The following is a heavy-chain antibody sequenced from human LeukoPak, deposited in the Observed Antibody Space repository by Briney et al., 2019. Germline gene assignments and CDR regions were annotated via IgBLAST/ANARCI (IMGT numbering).Heavy chain of an antibody. CDR2: INHSEST. J-gene: IGHJ4*02. CDR1: GGSFSGYY. D-gene: IGHD3-10*01. CDR3: ARVSTYYYGSGTLGY. V-gene: IGHV4-34*01. Sequence: SETLSLTCAVYGGSFSGYYWSWIRQPPGKGLEWIGEINHSESTNYNPSLKSRVTISVDTSKNQFSLKLSSVTAADTAVYYCARVSTYYYGSGTLGYWGQGTLVTVSS.